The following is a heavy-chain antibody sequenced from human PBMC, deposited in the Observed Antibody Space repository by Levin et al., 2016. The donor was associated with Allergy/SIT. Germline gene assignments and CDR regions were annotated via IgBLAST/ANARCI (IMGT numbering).Heavy chain of an antibody. CDR3: ATLDTTLTAAYYYNAVDV. CDR2: INPNIGGS. D-gene: IGHD2-21*02. CDR1: GYSFSGFY. V-gene: IGHV1-2*02. Sequence: ASVKVSCKASGYSFSGFYVQWVRQAPGQGLEWLGWINPNIGGSKSAQKFQGRLTMTRDTSIGTAYMELDRLTSDDTAVYYCATLDTTLTAAYYYNAVDVWGQGTTVTVPS. J-gene: IGHJ6*02.